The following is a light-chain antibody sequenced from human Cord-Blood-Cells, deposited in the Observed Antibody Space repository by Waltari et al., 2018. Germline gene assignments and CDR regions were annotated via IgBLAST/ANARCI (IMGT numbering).Light chain of an antibody. J-gene: IGLJ2*01. CDR3: SSYTSSSTLHVV. CDR2: DFS. V-gene: IGLV2-14*01. CDR1: SSDVGGSNY. Sequence: QSALTQPAPLSGSPGKSITIPCTGTSSDVGGSNYAYCAQQHRGTAPKLMIYDFSNRPSWVSNRFSGSKSGNTASLTISGLQAEDEADYYCSSYTSSSTLHVVFGGGTKLTVL.